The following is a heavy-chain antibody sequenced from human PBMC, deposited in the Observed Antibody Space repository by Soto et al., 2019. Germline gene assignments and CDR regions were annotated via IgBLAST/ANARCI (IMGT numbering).Heavy chain of an antibody. CDR1: GFPFGGYG. Sequence: GGSQILSSAASGFPFGGYGMHWVRQAPGKGLEWVAVISYDGSNKYYADSVKGRFTISRDNSKNTLYLQMNSLRAEDTAVYYCAKHQGGVTDFYYGMDVWGQGTTVTVSS. J-gene: IGHJ6*02. D-gene: IGHD3-3*01. CDR3: AKHQGGVTDFYYGMDV. CDR2: ISYDGSNK. V-gene: IGHV3-30*18.